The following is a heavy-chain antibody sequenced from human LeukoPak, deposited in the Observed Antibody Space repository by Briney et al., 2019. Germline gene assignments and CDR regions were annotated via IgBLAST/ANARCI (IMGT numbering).Heavy chain of an antibody. J-gene: IGHJ6*02. CDR1: GFPFSSYA. D-gene: IGHD2-2*01. CDR2: IYTGGTT. Sequence: PGGSLRLSCAASGFPFSSYAMGWVRQAPGKGLEWVSVIYTGGTTHYADSVKGRFTISRDNAKNTLYLQMNSLRAEDTAVYYCARRKVVSAYYYGMDVWGQGTTVTVSS. V-gene: IGHV3-66*01. CDR3: ARRKVVSAYYYGMDV.